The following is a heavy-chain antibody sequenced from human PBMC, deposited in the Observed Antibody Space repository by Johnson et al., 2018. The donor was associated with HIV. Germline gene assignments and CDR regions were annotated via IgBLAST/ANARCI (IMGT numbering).Heavy chain of an antibody. CDR1: GFTFSSYD. D-gene: IGHD1-26*01. CDR3: AKGLGWELLTHDAFDI. V-gene: IGHV3-13*01. Sequence: EVQLVESGGGLVQPGGSLRLSCAASGFTFSSYDMHWVRQATGKGLEWVSAIGTAGDTYYPGSVKGRFTISRENAKNTLYLQMNSLRAEDTALYYCAKGLGWELLTHDAFDIWGQGTMVTVSS. J-gene: IGHJ3*02. CDR2: IGTAGDT.